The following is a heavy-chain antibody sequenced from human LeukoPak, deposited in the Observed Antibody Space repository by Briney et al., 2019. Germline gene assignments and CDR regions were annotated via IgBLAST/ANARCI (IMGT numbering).Heavy chain of an antibody. V-gene: IGHV3-21*04. CDR3: ARDNSVGDIAWWFDP. D-gene: IGHD3-16*02. J-gene: IGHJ5*02. CDR2: ISSSSSYI. Sequence: GGSLRLSCAASGFTFSTYNMNWVRQAPGKGLEWVSSISSSSSYIYYADSVKGRFTISRDDAKNSLYLQMNSLRADDTAVYYCARDNSVGDIAWWFDPWGQGTLVTVSS. CDR1: GFTFSTYN.